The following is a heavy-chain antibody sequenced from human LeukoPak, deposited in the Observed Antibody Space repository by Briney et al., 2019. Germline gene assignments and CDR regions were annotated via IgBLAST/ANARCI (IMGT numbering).Heavy chain of an antibody. CDR3: ARGYDFWRLGLFDP. D-gene: IGHD3-3*01. Sequence: SETLSLTCTVSGGSISSGGYYWSWIRHHPGKGLEWIGYIYYSGSTYYNPSLKSRVTISVDTSKNQFSLKLSSVTAADTAVYYCARGYDFWRLGLFDPWGEGTLVTVSS. CDR1: GGSISSGGYY. J-gene: IGHJ5*02. V-gene: IGHV4-31*03. CDR2: IYYSGST.